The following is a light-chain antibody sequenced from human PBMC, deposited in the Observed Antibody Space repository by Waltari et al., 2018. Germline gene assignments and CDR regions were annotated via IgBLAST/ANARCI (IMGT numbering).Light chain of an antibody. V-gene: IGLV2-23*01. CDR1: TSDVVTYTL. CDR2: EGT. J-gene: IGLJ3*02. CDR3: CSYAGSSPL. Sequence: QSALTQPASVSGSPGQSIPISCAGATSDVVTYTLVSWYQQHPGNPPKLMIHEGTQRPSGISNRFSGSNSDNTASLTISGLQFEDEAYYYCCSYAGSSPLFGGGTRVTVL.